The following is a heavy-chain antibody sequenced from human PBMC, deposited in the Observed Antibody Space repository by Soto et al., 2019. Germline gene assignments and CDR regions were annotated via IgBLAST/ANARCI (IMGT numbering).Heavy chain of an antibody. D-gene: IGHD3-16*01. J-gene: IGHJ6*02. Sequence: GGSLRLSCAASGFTFSSYGMHWVRQAPGKWLEWVANIKQGGNEKFYVDSVKGRFTISRDNDKKSLYLQMDSLRVEDTAVYYCVGALTYEVPYYYYGMDVWGQGXTVTVYS. V-gene: IGHV3-7*01. CDR1: GFTFSSYG. CDR2: IKQGGNEK. CDR3: VGALTYEVPYYYYGMDV.